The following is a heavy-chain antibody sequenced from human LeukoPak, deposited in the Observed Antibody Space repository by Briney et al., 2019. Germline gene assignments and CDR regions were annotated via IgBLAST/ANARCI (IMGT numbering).Heavy chain of an antibody. J-gene: IGHJ4*02. CDR1: GFTFRSYG. V-gene: IGHV3-30*18. Sequence: GRSLRLSCAASGFTFRSYGMHWVRQAPGKGLEWVAVISDDGGNKYYADSVKGRFTISRDSSKNTLSLQMNSLRVEDTAVYYCAKDNKRYSCDYWGQGTLVTVSS. D-gene: IGHD5-18*01. CDR3: AKDNKRYSCDY. CDR2: ISDDGGNK.